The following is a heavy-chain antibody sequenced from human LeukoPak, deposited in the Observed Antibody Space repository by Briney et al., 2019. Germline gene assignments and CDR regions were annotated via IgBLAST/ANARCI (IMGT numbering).Heavy chain of an antibody. CDR3: AKEWWEPTRDDYFDY. CDR2: ISGSGVIT. V-gene: IGHV3-23*01. D-gene: IGHD1-26*01. Sequence: GGSLRLSCAASGFTFSNYAMSWVRQAPGKGLDWVSVISGSGVITYYADSVKGRFTISRDNSKNTLYLQMNSLRAEDTAVYYCAKEWWEPTRDDYFDYWGQGTLVTVSS. J-gene: IGHJ4*02. CDR1: GFTFSNYA.